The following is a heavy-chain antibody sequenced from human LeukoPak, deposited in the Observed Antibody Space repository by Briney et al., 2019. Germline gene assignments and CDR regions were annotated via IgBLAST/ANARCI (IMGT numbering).Heavy chain of an antibody. CDR3: ARDRRRYSYGNWFDP. CDR2: ISSSTI. J-gene: IGHJ5*02. D-gene: IGHD5-18*01. V-gene: IGHV3-48*01. Sequence: GGSLRLSCAASGFTFSSYSMNWVRQAPGKGLEWVSYISSSTIYYADSVKGRFTISRDNAKNSLYLQMNGLRAEDTAVYYCARDRRRYSYGNWFDPWGQGTLVTVSS. CDR1: GFTFSSYS.